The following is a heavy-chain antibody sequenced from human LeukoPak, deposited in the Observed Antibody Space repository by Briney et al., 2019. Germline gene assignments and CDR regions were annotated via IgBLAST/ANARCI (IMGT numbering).Heavy chain of an antibody. CDR1: GFIVSSSY. Sequence: GGSLRLSCAASGFIVSSSYMSWVRQAPGKGLEWVSAIHSGGNTYYADSVKGRFTISRDNSKNTLYLQMNSLRAEDTAVYYCARDLNSGGSFWGQGTLVTVSS. CDR3: ARDLNSGGSF. V-gene: IGHV3-53*01. CDR2: IHSGGNT. D-gene: IGHD2-15*01. J-gene: IGHJ4*02.